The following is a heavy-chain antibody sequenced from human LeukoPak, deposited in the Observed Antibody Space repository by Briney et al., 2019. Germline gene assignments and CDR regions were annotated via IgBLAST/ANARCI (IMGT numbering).Heavy chain of an antibody. CDR3: ARMNYGDYVGLYYFGY. D-gene: IGHD4-17*01. CDR2: IYSGGST. J-gene: IGHJ4*02. Sequence: PGGSLRLSCAASGFTVSSNYMSWVRQAPGKGLEWVSVIYSGGSTYYADSVKGRFTISRDNSKNTLYLQMNSLRAEDTAVYYCARMNYGDYVGLYYFGYWGQGTLVTVSS. V-gene: IGHV3-66*01. CDR1: GFTVSSNY.